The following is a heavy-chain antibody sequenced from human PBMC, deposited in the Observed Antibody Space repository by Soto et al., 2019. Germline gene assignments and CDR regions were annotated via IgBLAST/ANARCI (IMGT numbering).Heavy chain of an antibody. V-gene: IGHV4-31*03. J-gene: IGHJ3*02. CDR1: GGSTSSGGYY. CDR3: ARPLPTAAFDI. Sequence: TLSLTCTVSGGSTSSGGYYWSWIRQHPGKGQEWIGYIYYSRSTYYNKSLKRRVTISVDTSKNQFFLKLSSVTAADTVVYYCARPLPTAAFDIWGQGTMVTVSS. CDR2: IYYSRST.